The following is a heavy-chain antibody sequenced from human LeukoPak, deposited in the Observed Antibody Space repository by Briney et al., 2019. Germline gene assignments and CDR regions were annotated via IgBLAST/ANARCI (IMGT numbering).Heavy chain of an antibody. CDR2: IYYSGST. D-gene: IGHD3-10*01. V-gene: IGHV4-61*01. Sequence: PSQTLSLTCTVSGGSITSGSNYWTWIRQPPGRGLEWIGYIYYSGSTNYNPSLKSRVTISLDTSKNQFSLKVRSVTAADTAVYYCARSDGYGLVGIWGQGTMVTVSS. J-gene: IGHJ3*02. CDR3: ARSDGYGLVGI. CDR1: GGSITSGSNY.